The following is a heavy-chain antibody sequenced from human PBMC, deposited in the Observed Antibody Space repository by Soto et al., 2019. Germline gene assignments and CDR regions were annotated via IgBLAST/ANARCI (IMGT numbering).Heavy chain of an antibody. J-gene: IGHJ5*02. CDR2: IYYSGST. CDR3: ASSLYDIFTQLNYXFDP. Sequence: TSETLSLTCTVSGDDSIGSHYWSWIRQPPGKGLEWIGYIYYSGSTNYNPSLKSRVTISVDTSKNQFSLKLSSVTAADTAVYYCASSLYDIFTQLNYXFDPWGQGTLVTVSS. D-gene: IGHD3-9*01. CDR1: GDDSIGSHY. V-gene: IGHV4-59*08.